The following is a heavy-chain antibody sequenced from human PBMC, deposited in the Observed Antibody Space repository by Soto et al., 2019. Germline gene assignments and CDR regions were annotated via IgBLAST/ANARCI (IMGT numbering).Heavy chain of an antibody. V-gene: IGHV1-69*06. CDR1: GGTFSSYA. CDR2: IIPIFGTA. D-gene: IGHD2-2*01. Sequence: GASEKVSCKASGGTFSSYAISWVRQAPGQGLEWMGGIIPIFGTANYAQKFQGRVTITADKSTSTAYMELSSLRSEDTAVYYCARYPDIVVVPAAMAQGWFDPWGQGTLVTVSS. CDR3: ARYPDIVVVPAAMAQGWFDP. J-gene: IGHJ5*02.